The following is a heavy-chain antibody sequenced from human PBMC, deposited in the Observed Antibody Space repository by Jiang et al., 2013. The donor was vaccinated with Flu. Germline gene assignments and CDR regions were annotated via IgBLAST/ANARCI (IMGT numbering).Heavy chain of an antibody. CDR2: INTGNGNT. CDR1: GYTFTSYA. CDR3: ASTNCGGDCYLDF. D-gene: IGHD2-21*01. V-gene: IGHV1-3*04. Sequence: GAEVKKPGASVKVSCQASGYTFTSYAMHWVRQAPGQGLEWMGWINTGNGNTKYSQKFQGRVTITRDKPASTGYMELSSLRSEDTAVYYCASTNCGGDCYLDFWGQGTLVTVSS. J-gene: IGHJ4*02.